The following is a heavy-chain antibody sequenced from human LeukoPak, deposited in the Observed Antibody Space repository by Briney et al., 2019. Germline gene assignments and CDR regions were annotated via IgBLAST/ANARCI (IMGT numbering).Heavy chain of an antibody. J-gene: IGHJ3*02. CDR3: ASRGFAYCGGDCYDGDAFDI. D-gene: IGHD2-21*02. CDR1: GYTFTSYD. CDR2: MNPNSGNT. V-gene: IGHV1-8*03. Sequence: GASVKVSCKASGYTFTSYDIYWVRQATGQGLEWMGWMNPNSGNTGYPQKSQRRVTITRNTSISTAYMELSSLRSEDTAVYYCASRGFAYCGGDCYDGDAFDIWGQGTMVTVSS.